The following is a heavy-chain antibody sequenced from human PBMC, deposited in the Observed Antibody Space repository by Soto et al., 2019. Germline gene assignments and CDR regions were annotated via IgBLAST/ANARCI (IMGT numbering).Heavy chain of an antibody. D-gene: IGHD2-8*02. CDR3: ARDKITGLFDY. Sequence: PETLSLTCFVSGGSISNSDYYWGWIRQPPGKGLEWIGTIYYNGNTFYNPSLKSRITMSVDTSKNQFSLKLTSVTAADTAVYYCARDKITGLFDYWGQGTLVTVSS. J-gene: IGHJ4*02. CDR2: IYYNGNT. V-gene: IGHV4-39*02. CDR1: GGSISNSDYY.